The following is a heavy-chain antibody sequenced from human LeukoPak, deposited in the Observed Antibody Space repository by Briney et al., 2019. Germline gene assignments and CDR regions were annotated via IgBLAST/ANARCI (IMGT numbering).Heavy chain of an antibody. D-gene: IGHD4-17*01. J-gene: IGHJ4*02. Sequence: PGGSLRLSCATSGFTFSGYGMHWVRQAPGKGLEWVTVIWSDGSNKYYADSVKGRFTVSRDNAKNTVYLQMNSLRVEDTAVYYCARGALYQYYLDYWGWGQGTLVTVSS. CDR2: IWSDGSNK. CDR3: ARGALYQYYLDYWG. V-gene: IGHV3-33*01. CDR1: GFTFSGYG.